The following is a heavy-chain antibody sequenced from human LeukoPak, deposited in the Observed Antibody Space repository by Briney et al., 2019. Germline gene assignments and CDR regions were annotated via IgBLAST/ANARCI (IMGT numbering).Heavy chain of an antibody. CDR3: ARRTRSSVVHFDY. D-gene: IGHD6-13*01. V-gene: IGHV4-39*06. J-gene: IGHJ4*01. Sequence: SETPSLTCFLSVDSISTSNSYWGWIRQPPGKGLEWLGCIYYSGNNYNNAPLKTRVPIPEDTPKNRFIFKLSSVKPADRAVFYCARRTRSSVVHFDYW. CDR2: IYYSGNN. CDR1: VDSISTSNSY.